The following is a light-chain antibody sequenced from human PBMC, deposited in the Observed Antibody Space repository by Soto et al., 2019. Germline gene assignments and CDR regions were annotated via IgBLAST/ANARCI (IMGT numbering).Light chain of an antibody. Sequence: EIVMTQSPATLSVSPGERVTLSCRASQSVSSNLAWYQQKPGQAPRLLIYGASTRATGIPARFSGSGSGTDFTLTISRLEPEDFAVYYCQQYGSSQWTFGQGTKV. J-gene: IGKJ1*01. V-gene: IGKV3-15*01. CDR1: QSVSSN. CDR3: QQYGSSQWT. CDR2: GAS.